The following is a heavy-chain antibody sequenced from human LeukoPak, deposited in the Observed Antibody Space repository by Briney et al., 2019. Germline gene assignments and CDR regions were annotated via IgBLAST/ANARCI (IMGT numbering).Heavy chain of an antibody. CDR1: GGSISSSNW. V-gene: IGHV4-4*02. D-gene: IGHD5-24*01. Sequence: PSETLSLTCAVSGGSISSSNWWSWVRQPPGKGLEWIGEIYHSGSTNYNPSLKSRVTISVDKSKNQFSLKLSSVTAADTAVYYCASRANQMATIYYDYWGQGTLVTVSS. J-gene: IGHJ4*02. CDR3: ASRANQMATIYYDY. CDR2: IYHSGST.